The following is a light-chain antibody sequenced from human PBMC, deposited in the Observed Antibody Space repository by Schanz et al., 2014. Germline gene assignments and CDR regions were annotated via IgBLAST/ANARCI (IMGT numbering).Light chain of an antibody. CDR2: DNS. J-gene: IGLJ2*01. Sequence: QSVLTQPPSVSAAPGQKVTISCSGSSSNIGNNYVSWYQQLPGTAPKLLIYDNSKRPSGIPDRFSGSKSGTSASLAISGLRSEDEADYYCQSYDSSLSGVVFGGGTKLTVL. CDR3: QSYDSSLSGVV. V-gene: IGLV1-51*01. CDR1: SSNIGNNY.